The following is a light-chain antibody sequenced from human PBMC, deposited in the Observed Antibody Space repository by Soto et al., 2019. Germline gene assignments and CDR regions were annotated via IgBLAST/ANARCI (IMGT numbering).Light chain of an antibody. V-gene: IGKV3-20*01. CDR3: QQYGGSFT. Sequence: EIVLTQSPATLSLSPGERATLCCRASQSVNTNYSAWHQHKPGQAPRLLIYGASSRATGIPDRFSGSGSGTDFPLTISRLEPEDFAVYYCQQYGGSFTFGEGTKLEIK. CDR2: GAS. J-gene: IGKJ2*01. CDR1: QSVNTNY.